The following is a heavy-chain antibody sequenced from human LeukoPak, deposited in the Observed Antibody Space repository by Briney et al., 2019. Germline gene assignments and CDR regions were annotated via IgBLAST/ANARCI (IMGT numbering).Heavy chain of an antibody. CDR2: IFYSGST. CDR3: ARRSVTAIPTIGFDY. V-gene: IGHV4-39*01. J-gene: IGHJ4*02. Sequence: SETLSLTCTVSGGSISSYSYYWDWIRQPPGKGLQWIGNIFYSGSTYYSPSLKSRVTISLDTSKNQFSLNLSSVTAADTAVYYCARRSVTAIPTIGFDYWGQGALVTVSS. D-gene: IGHD2-21*02. CDR1: GGSISSYSYY.